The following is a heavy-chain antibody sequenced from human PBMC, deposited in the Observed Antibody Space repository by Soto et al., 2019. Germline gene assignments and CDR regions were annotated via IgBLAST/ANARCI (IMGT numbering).Heavy chain of an antibody. CDR3: ARIRREYSSGWFFDY. CDR1: GYTFTSYD. CDR2: MNPNSANT. J-gene: IGHJ4*02. V-gene: IGHV1-8*01. Sequence: QVQLVQSGTEVKKPGASVKVSCEASGYTFTSYDIIWVRQATGQGLEWMGWMNPNSANTGYAQKCQGRVAMTRSASISTAYMELSSLRSEDTAVYYCARIRREYSSGWFFDYWGQGALVTVSS. D-gene: IGHD6-19*01.